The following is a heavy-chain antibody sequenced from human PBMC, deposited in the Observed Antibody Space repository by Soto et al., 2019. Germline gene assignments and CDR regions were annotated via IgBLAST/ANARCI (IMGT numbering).Heavy chain of an antibody. D-gene: IGHD4-17*01. Sequence: PSETLSLTCTVSCGSISSGGYYWSWIRQHPGKGLEWIGYIYYSGSTYYNPSLKSRVTISVDTSKNQFSLKLSSVTAADTAVYYCAGTTVTINWFDPWGQGTLVTVSS. J-gene: IGHJ5*02. CDR1: CGSISSGGYY. CDR2: IYYSGST. CDR3: AGTTVTINWFDP. V-gene: IGHV4-31*03.